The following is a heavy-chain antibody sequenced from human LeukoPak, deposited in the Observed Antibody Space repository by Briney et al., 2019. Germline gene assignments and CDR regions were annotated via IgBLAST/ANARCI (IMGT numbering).Heavy chain of an antibody. CDR3: AKSGGCGLIDY. J-gene: IGHJ4*02. V-gene: IGHV4-39*01. D-gene: IGHD1-26*01. CDR2: IYDSGST. Sequence: SETLSLTCTVSGGSISSSNYYWGWIRQPPGKGLEWIGNIYDSGSTYYNASLQSRVTISIDTSKNQFSLRLSSVTAADTAMYYCAKSGGCGLIDYWGQGTLVTVSS. CDR1: GGSISSSNYY.